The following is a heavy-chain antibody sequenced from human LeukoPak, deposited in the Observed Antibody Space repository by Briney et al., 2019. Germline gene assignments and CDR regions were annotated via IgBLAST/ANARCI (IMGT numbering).Heavy chain of an antibody. CDR3: AGGGGYLIDY. V-gene: IGHV3-7*01. J-gene: IGHJ4*02. CDR2: IRSDGTEE. D-gene: IGHD3-22*01. CDR1: GFTFSSYW. Sequence: GGSLRLSCTAPGFTFSSYWMNWVRQVPGKELEWVAIIRSDGTEEHYLDSVKGRFTISRDNANNLLFLQMNNLRAEDTAVYYCAGGGGYLIDYWGQGTLVTVSS.